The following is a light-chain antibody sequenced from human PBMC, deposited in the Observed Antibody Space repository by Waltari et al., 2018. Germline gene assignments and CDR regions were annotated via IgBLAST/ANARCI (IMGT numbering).Light chain of an antibody. CDR2: EVR. Sequence: QSALTQPASVSGSPGQSITISCTAASSDGGGYKYVPWYQQHPGTAPKLLISEVRNRPSGVSTRFSGSKSGNTASLTISCLQADDEADYYCSSYTSSSTPGVFGTGTKVTVL. V-gene: IGLV2-14*03. CDR3: SSYTSSSTPGV. CDR1: SSDGGGYKY. J-gene: IGLJ1*01.